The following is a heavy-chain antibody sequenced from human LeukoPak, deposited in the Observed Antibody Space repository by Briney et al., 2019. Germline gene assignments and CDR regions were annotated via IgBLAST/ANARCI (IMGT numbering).Heavy chain of an antibody. V-gene: IGHV3-33*01. CDR1: GFTFSSYG. CDR3: ARDMGIIAAAGYYFDY. Sequence: GGSLRLSCAASGFTFSSYGMHWVRQAPGKGLEWVAVIWYDGSNKYYADSVKGRFTISRDNSKNTLYLQMNSLRAEDTAVYYCARDMGIIAAAGYYFDYWGQGTLVTVSS. D-gene: IGHD6-13*01. CDR2: IWYDGSNK. J-gene: IGHJ4*02.